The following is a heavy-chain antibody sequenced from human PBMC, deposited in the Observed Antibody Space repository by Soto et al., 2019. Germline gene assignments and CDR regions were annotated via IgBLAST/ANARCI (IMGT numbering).Heavy chain of an antibody. D-gene: IGHD4-17*01. J-gene: IGHJ4*02. CDR3: ARGLYGCSFGY. V-gene: IGHV4-38-2*01. CDR1: DSSINGNYY. CDR2: IHHSGTT. Sequence: SETLSLTCGVSDSSINGNYYWLWIRQPPGKGLEWIGAIHHSGTTYYTPSLKSRVTISMDMSKNHFSLRLTSVTAADTAICCCARGLYGCSFGYWGQGTPVTVSS.